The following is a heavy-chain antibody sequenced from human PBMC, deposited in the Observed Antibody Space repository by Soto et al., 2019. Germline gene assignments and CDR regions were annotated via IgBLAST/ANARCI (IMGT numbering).Heavy chain of an antibody. D-gene: IGHD3-16*01. CDR2: SSGSGST. Sequence: EVQLLESGGGLVQPGGSLRLSCAASGFTVSSYAMSWVRQAPGKGLEWVSVSSGSGSTYSADSVKGRFTISRDSSKNTVYLQMNSLRAEDTAVYYCANALRFTFTTGYYMDVCGRGTTVTVSS. CDR1: GFTVSSYA. CDR3: ANALRFTFTTGYYMDV. V-gene: IGHV3-23*01. J-gene: IGHJ6*03.